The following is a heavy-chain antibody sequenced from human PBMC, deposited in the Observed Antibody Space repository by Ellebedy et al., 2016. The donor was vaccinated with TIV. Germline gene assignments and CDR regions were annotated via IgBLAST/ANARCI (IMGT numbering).Heavy chain of an antibody. CDR1: GGSISSYY. D-gene: IGHD6-13*01. J-gene: IGHJ3*02. V-gene: IGHV4-59*01. CDR3: ARVVWQQPVSYAFDI. CDR2: IYYSGST. Sequence: MPSETLSLTCTVSGGSISSYYWSWIRQPPGKGLEWIGYIYYSGSTNYNPSLKSRVTISVDTSKNQFPLRLSSVTAADTAVYYCARVVWQQPVSYAFDIWGQGKMVTVSS.